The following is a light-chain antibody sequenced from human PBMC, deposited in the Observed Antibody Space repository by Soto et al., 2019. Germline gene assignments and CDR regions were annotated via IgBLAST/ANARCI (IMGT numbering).Light chain of an antibody. V-gene: IGLV1-44*01. CDR2: SDN. Sequence: QSVLTQPPSASGTPGQRVTISCSGRNSNIGSYSVNWYLQLPGTAPKLLIYSDNQRPSVVPDRFSGSKSGTSASLAISGLQSEDEADYCCATWDDSLNACVFGGGTKLTVL. CDR3: ATWDDSLNACV. J-gene: IGLJ3*02. CDR1: NSNIGSYS.